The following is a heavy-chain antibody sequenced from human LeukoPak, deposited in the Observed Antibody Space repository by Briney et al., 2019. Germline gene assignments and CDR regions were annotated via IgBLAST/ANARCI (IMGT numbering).Heavy chain of an antibody. CDR2: ISYDGSNK. J-gene: IGHJ6*02. CDR3: ARDRRGYYDSSGYYQVLYYYYGMDV. CDR1: GFTFSSYA. Sequence: PGGSLRLSCAASGFTFSSYAMHWVRQAPGKGLEWVAVISYDGSNKYYADSVKGRFTISRDNSKNTLYLQMNSLRAEDTAVYYCARDRRGYYDSSGYYQVLYYYYGMDVWGQGTTVTVSS. D-gene: IGHD3-22*01. V-gene: IGHV3-30-3*01.